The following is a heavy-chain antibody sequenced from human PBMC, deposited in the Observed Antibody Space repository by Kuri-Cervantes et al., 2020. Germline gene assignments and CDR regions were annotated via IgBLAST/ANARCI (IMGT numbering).Heavy chain of an antibody. J-gene: IGHJ6*02. V-gene: IGHV3-30-3*01. CDR1: GFTFSSYA. CDR2: ISYDGSNK. D-gene: IGHD6-13*01. CDR3: AKALGSSWYLSYYYYYGMDV. Sequence: GSLRLSCAASGFTFSSYAMHWVRQAPGKGLEWVAVISYDGSNKYYADSVKGRFTISRDNSKNTLYLQMNSLRAEDTAVYYCAKALGSSWYLSYYYYYGMDVWGQGTTVTVSS.